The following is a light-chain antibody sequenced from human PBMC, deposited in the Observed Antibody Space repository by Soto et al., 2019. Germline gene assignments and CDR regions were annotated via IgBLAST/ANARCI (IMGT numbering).Light chain of an antibody. J-gene: IGKJ1*01. CDR2: STS. CDR3: QQYGRSPRT. V-gene: IGKV3-20*01. Sequence: ETVLTQSPGPLSLFPGERAVLSCTASQSLSPNYVAWYHLGPGQSPRLIMYSTSKRATDIPDRFSGSGSGTDFTLTITSLEPGDYGVYYCQQYGRSPRTFGQGTKVEMK. CDR1: QSLSPNY.